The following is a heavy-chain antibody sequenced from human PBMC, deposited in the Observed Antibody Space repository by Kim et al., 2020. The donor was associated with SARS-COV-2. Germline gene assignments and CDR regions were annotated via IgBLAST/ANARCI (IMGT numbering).Heavy chain of an antibody. J-gene: IGHJ6*03. Sequence: GGSLRLSCAASGFTFSSYLMHWVRQAPWKGLVWVSRINSDGSSTSYADSVKCRFTISRDNAKNTLYLQMKSLRAEDTAVDYCARVAGFTIFGVVPGHYYYMDVWGKGTTVTVSS. CDR2: INSDGSST. V-gene: IGHV3-74*01. CDR3: ARVAGFTIFGVVPGHYYYMDV. CDR1: GFTFSSYL. D-gene: IGHD3-3*01.